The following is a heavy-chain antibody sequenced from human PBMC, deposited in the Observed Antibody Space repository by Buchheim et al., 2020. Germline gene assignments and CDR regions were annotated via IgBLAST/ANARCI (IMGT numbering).Heavy chain of an antibody. CDR3: ARIEWGSSGYYPKSQNYGMDV. CDR2: IYPGDSDT. J-gene: IGHJ6*02. Sequence: EVQLVQSGAEVKKPGESLKISCKGSGYSFTSYWIGWVRQMPGKGLEWMGIIYPGDSDTRHSPSFQGQVTISADKSISTAYPQWSSLKASDTAMYYCARIEWGSSGYYPKSQNYGMDVWGQGTT. D-gene: IGHD3-22*01. V-gene: IGHV5-51*01. CDR1: GYSFTSYW.